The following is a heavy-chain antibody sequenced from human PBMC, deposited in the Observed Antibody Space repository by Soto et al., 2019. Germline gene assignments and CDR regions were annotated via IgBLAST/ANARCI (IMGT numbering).Heavy chain of an antibody. CDR1: GGTFSSYA. CDR2: IIPIFGTA. CDR3: ARDGARSSSSSWAPYYYYYGMDV. J-gene: IGHJ6*02. V-gene: IGHV1-69*01. D-gene: IGHD6-6*01. Sequence: QVQLVQSGAEVKKPGSSVKVSCQASGGTFSSYALSWVRQAPVQGLAWMGGIIPIFGTATYAQNFQGRVTITADESTSTDDMELSSLRSEDTAAYSYARDGARSSSSSWAPYYYYYGMDVWGQWTTVTVSS.